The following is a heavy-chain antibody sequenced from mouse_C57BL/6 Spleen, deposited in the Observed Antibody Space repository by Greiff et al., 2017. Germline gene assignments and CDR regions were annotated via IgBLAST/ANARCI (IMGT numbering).Heavy chain of an antibody. CDR3: VRGGGSSPYWYFDV. Sequence: EVNVVESGGGLVKPGGSLKLSCAASGFTFSDYGMHWVRQAPGQGLEWVAYISSGSSTIYYEDTVKGRFTISRDNAKNTLFLQMTSQRSEDTAMYSGVRGGGSSPYWYFDVWGTGTTVTVSS. V-gene: IGHV5-17*01. D-gene: IGHD1-1*01. J-gene: IGHJ1*03. CDR1: GFTFSDYG. CDR2: ISSGSSTI.